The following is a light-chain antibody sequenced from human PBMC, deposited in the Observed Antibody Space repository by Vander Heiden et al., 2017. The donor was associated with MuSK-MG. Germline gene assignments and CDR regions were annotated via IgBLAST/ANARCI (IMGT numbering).Light chain of an antibody. CDR2: GAS. CDR3: QQYNNWPPLT. J-gene: IGKJ4*01. V-gene: IGKV3-15*01. Sequence: EIVMTQSPATLSVSPGERVTLSCRASQDVNNNLAWYQQKPGQAPRLLIYGASTRATGIPAWFSGSGSGTEFTLAISSLQSEDFALYYCQQYNNWPPLTFGGGTKVEIK. CDR1: QDVNNN.